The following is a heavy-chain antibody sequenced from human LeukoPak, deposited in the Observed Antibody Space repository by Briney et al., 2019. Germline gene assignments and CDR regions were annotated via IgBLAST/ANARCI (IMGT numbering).Heavy chain of an antibody. D-gene: IGHD3-10*01. Sequence: GGSLRPSCSASGFTFSSYAMHWVRQAPGKGLEYVSAISSNGGSTYYADSVKGRFTISRDNSKNTLYLQMSSLRAEDTAVYYCTRSMLRGHDYWGQGTLVTVSS. CDR3: TRSMLRGHDY. CDR1: GFTFSSYA. CDR2: ISSNGGST. V-gene: IGHV3-64D*06. J-gene: IGHJ4*02.